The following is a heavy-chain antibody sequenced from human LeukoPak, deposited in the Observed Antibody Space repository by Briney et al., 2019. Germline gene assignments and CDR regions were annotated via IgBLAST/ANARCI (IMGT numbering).Heavy chain of an antibody. CDR2: ISSGSKTI. J-gene: IGHJ4*01. Sequence: PGGSPRLSCVASGFSFSGYSMNWVRQAPGKGLDWITYISSGSKTIFYGDSVKGRFTISRDNAKNLLYLQMNSLRAEDTAVYYCVRESIRGTRDFDYWGHGTLVTVSS. CDR1: GFSFSGYS. V-gene: IGHV3-48*04. CDR3: VRESIRGTRDFDY. D-gene: IGHD3-10*01.